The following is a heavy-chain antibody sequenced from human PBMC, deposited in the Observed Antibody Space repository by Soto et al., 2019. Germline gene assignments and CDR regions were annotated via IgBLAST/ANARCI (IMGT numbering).Heavy chain of an antibody. CDR2: IGSKTNSYAT. CDR1: GFTLSGSA. D-gene: IGHD4-17*01. Sequence: GGALRLSCAASGFTLSGSALHWVRQASGPWLEWVGRIGSKTNSYATAYSAPVKGRFNISRDDSRSKASLQMNSLKTEDTAVYYCTVAMGTTFYYYAMDVWGQRTTVTVT. V-gene: IGHV3-73*01. CDR3: TVAMGTTFYYYAMDV. J-gene: IGHJ6*02.